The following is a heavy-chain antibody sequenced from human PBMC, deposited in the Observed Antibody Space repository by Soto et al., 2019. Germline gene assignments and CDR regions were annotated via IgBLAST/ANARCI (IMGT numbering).Heavy chain of an antibody. CDR2: FCDIGGCI. CDR1: GFTFSSHA. D-gene: IGHD6-13*01. Sequence: PGGSLRLSCTASGFTFSSHAMTWVRQAPGKGLEMVLCFCDIGGCIFYADSVKGLFIIFRDNSMNTLYLQMNTLRAEDTAVYYCAKVSSSWYAGFFDLWGQGTLVTVSS. CDR3: AKVSSSWYAGFFDL. V-gene: IGHV3-23*01. J-gene: IGHJ4*02.